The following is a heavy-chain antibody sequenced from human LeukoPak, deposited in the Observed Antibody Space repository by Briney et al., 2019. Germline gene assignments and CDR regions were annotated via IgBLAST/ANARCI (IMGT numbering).Heavy chain of an antibody. Sequence: ASVKLSFKASGYTFTSDINWVRQATGQGLEWMGWMNPISGNTDNGPKSQGRVTMTRDISIRTAYMKLSSLRSEDTAVYYCARGAVSRDCSGGSCYHLDIWGQGTLVTVSS. CDR1: GYTFTSD. V-gene: IGHV1-8*01. D-gene: IGHD2-15*01. CDR2: MNPISGNT. CDR3: ARGAVSRDCSGGSCYHLDI. J-gene: IGHJ3*02.